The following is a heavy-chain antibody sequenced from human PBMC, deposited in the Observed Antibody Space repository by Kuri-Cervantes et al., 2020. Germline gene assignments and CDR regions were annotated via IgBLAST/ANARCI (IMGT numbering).Heavy chain of an antibody. D-gene: IGHD2-15*01. V-gene: IGHV1-24*01. Sequence: ASVKVSCKVSGYTLTELSMHWVRQAPGKGLEWMGGFDPEDGETIYAQKFQGRVTMTGDTSTDTAYMELSSLRSEDTAVYYCARRQLGYCSGGSCPTYYYYYMDVWGKGTTVTVSS. CDR2: FDPEDGET. CDR1: GYTLTELS. CDR3: ARRQLGYCSGGSCPTYYYYYMDV. J-gene: IGHJ6*03.